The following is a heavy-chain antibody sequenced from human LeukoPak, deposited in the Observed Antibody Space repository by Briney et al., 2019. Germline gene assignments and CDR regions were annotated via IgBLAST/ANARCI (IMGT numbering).Heavy chain of an antibody. D-gene: IGHD1-26*01. Sequence: SETLSLTCTVSGGSISSYYWSWIRQPPGKGLEWIGYIYYSGSTNYNPSLKSRVTISVDTSKNQFSLKLSSVTAADTAVYYCARRGRTASGSYWYFDYWGQGTLVTVSS. CDR1: GGSISSYY. J-gene: IGHJ4*02. V-gene: IGHV4-59*08. CDR3: ARRGRTASGSYWYFDY. CDR2: IYYSGST.